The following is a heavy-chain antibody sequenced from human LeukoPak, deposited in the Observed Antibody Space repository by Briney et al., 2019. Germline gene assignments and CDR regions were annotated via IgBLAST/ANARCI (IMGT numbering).Heavy chain of an antibody. CDR3: ARKLFASFDI. V-gene: IGHV3-48*04. CDR2: ISSSSSTT. Sequence: GGSLRLSCAASGFTFSSYSMNWVRQAPRKGGEGVSYISSSSSTTYYADSVRGRFTVSIDNAKNSLYLQMNSLRAEDTAVYFCARKLFASFDIWGQGTMVTVSS. D-gene: IGHD3-10*01. CDR1: GFTFSSYS. J-gene: IGHJ3*02.